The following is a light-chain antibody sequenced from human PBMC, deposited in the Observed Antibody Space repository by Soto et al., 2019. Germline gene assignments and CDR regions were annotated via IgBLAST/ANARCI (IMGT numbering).Light chain of an antibody. CDR1: QSLSSDY. J-gene: IGKJ1*01. CDR3: QQFGSLPT. CDR2: GAS. Sequence: IVLTQSPDTLSLSPGERASLSCRASQSLSSDYLVWYQHKPGQAPRLLILGASSRATGIPDRFSGGGSGTHFSLTISRLEPEDFAVYYCQQFGSLPTFGQGTKVEI. V-gene: IGKV3-20*01.